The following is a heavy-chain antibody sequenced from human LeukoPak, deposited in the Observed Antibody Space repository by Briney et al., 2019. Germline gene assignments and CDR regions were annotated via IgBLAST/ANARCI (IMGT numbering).Heavy chain of an antibody. CDR2: INPNSGDT. J-gene: IGHJ5*02. D-gene: IGHD6-19*01. CDR1: GYTFTDYY. CDR3: AKIVAVAGTRCLDP. Sequence: ASVKVSCKASGYTFTDYYIHWVRQAPGQGLEWMGWINPNSGDTSYAQKFRGRVTMTRDTSISTAYMELSSLTSHDTAVYHCAKIVAVAGTRCLDPWGQGTLVTVSS. V-gene: IGHV1-2*02.